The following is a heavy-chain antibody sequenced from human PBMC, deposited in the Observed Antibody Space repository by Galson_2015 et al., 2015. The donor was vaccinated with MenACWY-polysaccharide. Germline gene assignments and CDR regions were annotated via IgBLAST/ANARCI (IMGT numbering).Heavy chain of an antibody. J-gene: IGHJ6*02. V-gene: IGHV3-49*03. CDR3: TRGGRPQYYYYYGMDV. CDR2: IRSKAYGGTT. Sequence: SLRLSCAASGFTLGDYAMSWFRQAPGKGLEWVGFIRSKAYGGTTEYAASVKGRFTISRDDSKSIAYLQMNSLKTEDTAVYYCTRGGRPQYYYYYGMDVWGQGTTVTVSS. CDR1: GFTLGDYA.